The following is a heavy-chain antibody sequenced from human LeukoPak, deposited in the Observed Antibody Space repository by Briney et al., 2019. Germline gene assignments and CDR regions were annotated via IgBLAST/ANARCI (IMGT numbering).Heavy chain of an antibody. Sequence: GGSVRLSCAASGFSFSSYAMHWVRQAPGKGLEGVAVISYDGSNKYYADSVKGRFTISRDNSKNTLYLQMNSLRAEDTAVYYGARGPRDYYYGMDVWGQGTTVTVSS. CDR2: ISYDGSNK. CDR3: ARGPRDYYYGMDV. CDR1: GFSFSSYA. J-gene: IGHJ6*02. V-gene: IGHV3-30-3*01.